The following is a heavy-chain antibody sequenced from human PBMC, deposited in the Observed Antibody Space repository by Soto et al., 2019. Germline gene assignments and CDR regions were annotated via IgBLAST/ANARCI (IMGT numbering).Heavy chain of an antibody. D-gene: IGHD3-10*01. CDR1: GCSMNSHDYY. V-gene: IGHV4-30-4*01. J-gene: IGHJ3*02. CDR3: ARGEVRGTFDI. Sequence: PSETLSLTCTVSGCSMNSHDYYWSWIRQPPGKGLEWIGYIHNSGSTYYNPSLKSRLTISSDMSKNQFSLRLNSVTAADTALYFSARGEVRGTFDIWGQGTTVTVSS. CDR2: IHNSGST.